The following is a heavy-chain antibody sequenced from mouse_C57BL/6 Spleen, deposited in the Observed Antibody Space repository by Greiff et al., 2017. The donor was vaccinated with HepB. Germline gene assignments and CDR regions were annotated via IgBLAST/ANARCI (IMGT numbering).Heavy chain of an antibody. J-gene: IGHJ3*01. V-gene: IGHV1-52*01. Sequence: QVQLQQPGAELVRPGSSVKLSCKASGYTFTSYWMHWVKQRPIQGLEWIGNIDPSDSETHYNQKFKDKATLTVDKSSSTAYMQLSSLTSEDSAVYYCARLYYDYDGFAYWGQGTLVTVSA. CDR3: ARLYYDYDGFAY. CDR1: GYTFTSYW. D-gene: IGHD2-4*01. CDR2: IDPSDSET.